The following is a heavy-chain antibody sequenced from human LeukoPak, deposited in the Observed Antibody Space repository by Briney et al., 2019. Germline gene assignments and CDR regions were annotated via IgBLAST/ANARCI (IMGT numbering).Heavy chain of an antibody. Sequence: SQTLSLTCTVSGGSISSAGYYWTWIRQHPGKGLEWIGYIYYSGSTYYSSSLKSRVTISLDTSKNQFSLNLSSVTAADTAVYYCAAYGLGSSRRFDPWGQGTLVTVSS. CDR2: IYYSGST. V-gene: IGHV4-31*03. CDR3: AAYGLGSSRRFDP. D-gene: IGHD3-10*01. CDR1: GGSISSAGYY. J-gene: IGHJ5*02.